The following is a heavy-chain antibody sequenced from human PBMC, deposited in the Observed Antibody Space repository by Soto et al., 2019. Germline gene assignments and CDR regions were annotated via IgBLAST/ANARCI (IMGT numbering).Heavy chain of an antibody. D-gene: IGHD6-19*01. J-gene: IGHJ5*02. CDR2: ISGSGGST. Sequence: EVQLLEYGGGLVQPGGSLRLSCAASGFNFSSYAMSWVCQAPGKGLEWVSAISGSGGSTYYADSVKGRFTISRDNSRNTLYLQMNSLRAEDTAVYYCAKDANIAVPGNWFDPWGQGTLVTVS. CDR1: GFNFSSYA. V-gene: IGHV3-23*01. CDR3: AKDANIAVPGNWFDP.